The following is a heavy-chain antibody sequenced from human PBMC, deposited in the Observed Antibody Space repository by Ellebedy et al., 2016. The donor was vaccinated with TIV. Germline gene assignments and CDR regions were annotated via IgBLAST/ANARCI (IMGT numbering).Heavy chain of an antibody. J-gene: IGHJ5*02. Sequence: PGGSLRLSCEASGFSVSSNYMTWVRQAPGKGLEWVSVIYGANKTHYADSVKGRFTISRDNFKNTVYLQMFGVRAEDTVLYYCVRERMPMPTWGQGTLVTVSS. V-gene: IGHV3-66*01. D-gene: IGHD2-2*01. CDR2: IYGANKT. CDR1: GFSVSSNY. CDR3: VRERMPMPT.